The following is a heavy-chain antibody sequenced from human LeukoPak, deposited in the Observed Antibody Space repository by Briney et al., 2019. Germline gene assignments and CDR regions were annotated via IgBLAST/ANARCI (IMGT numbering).Heavy chain of an antibody. D-gene: IGHD3-16*01. Sequence: GGSLRLSCAASGFTFSSYCMHWVRQAPGKGLVWVSRINSDGSSTSYADSVKGRFTISRDNAKNTLYLQMNSLRAEDTAVYYCARVLSRGGAFDIWGQGTMVTVSS. J-gene: IGHJ3*02. CDR3: ARVLSRGGAFDI. CDR2: INSDGSST. V-gene: IGHV3-74*01. CDR1: GFTFSSYC.